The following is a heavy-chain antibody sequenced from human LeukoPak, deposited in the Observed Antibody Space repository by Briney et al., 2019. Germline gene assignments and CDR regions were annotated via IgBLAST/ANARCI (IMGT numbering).Heavy chain of an antibody. CDR2: INSDGSST. V-gene: IGHV3-74*01. CDR3: ARDFLPSYYYDSSGYYFGY. CDR1: GFTFSSYW. Sequence: GGSLRLSCAASGFTFSSYWMHWVRQAPGKGLVWVSRINSDGSSTSYADSVKGRFTISRDNAKNTLYLQMNSLRAEDTAVYYCARDFLPSYYYDSSGYYFGYWGQGTLVTVSS. J-gene: IGHJ4*02. D-gene: IGHD3-22*01.